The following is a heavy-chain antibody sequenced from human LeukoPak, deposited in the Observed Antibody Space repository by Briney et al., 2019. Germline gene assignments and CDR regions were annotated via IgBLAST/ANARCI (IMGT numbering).Heavy chain of an antibody. Sequence: SETLSLTCTVSGGSISSGGYYWSWVRQHPGKGLEWIGYIYYSGSTYYNPSLKSRVTISVDTSKNQFSLKLSSVTAADTAVYYCARDRVATRGSYYGMDVWGQGTTVTVSS. CDR1: GGSISSGGYY. J-gene: IGHJ6*02. CDR2: IYYSGST. V-gene: IGHV4-31*03. CDR3: ARDRVATRGSYYGMDV. D-gene: IGHD3-10*01.